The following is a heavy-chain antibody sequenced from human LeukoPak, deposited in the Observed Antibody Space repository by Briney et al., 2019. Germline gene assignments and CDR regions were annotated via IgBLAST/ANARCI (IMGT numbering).Heavy chain of an antibody. CDR2: IRYDGSNK. D-gene: IGHD2-15*01. V-gene: IGHV3-30*02. CDR1: GFTFSSYG. J-gene: IGHJ4*02. CDR3: AKAPVTTCSGAYCYPFDY. Sequence: GGCPRVSSVAPGFTFSSYGMHWVRQAPGKGLEWVAFIRYDGSNKYYADSVKGRFTIPRDNSKNTLYLQMNSLRAEDTAVYYCAKAPVTTCSGAYCYPFDYWGQGTLVTVSS.